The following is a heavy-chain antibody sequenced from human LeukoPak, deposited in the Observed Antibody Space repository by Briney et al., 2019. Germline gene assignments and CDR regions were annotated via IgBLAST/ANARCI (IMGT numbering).Heavy chain of an antibody. V-gene: IGHV3-30*18. CDR1: GFTFSSYG. J-gene: IGHJ4*02. CDR3: AKDCIGMPDY. Sequence: PGGSLRLSCAASGFTFSSYGMHWVRQDPGKGLEWVAVISYGGSNKYYADSVKGRFTIPRDNSKNTPYLQMNSLRAEDTAVYYCAKDCIGMPDYGGQGTLVTVSS. CDR2: ISYGGSNK. D-gene: IGHD2-15*01.